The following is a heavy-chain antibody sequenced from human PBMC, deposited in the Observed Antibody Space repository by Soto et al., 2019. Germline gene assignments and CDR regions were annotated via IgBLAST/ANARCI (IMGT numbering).Heavy chain of an antibody. CDR1: CGSISNFY. D-gene: IGHD2-8*01. CDR2: ISYSGNT. CDR3: ARAPMVLSRSYFDS. Sequence: SETLSLTCTVSCGSISNFYWSWIRQPPGKGLEWIGYISYSGNTNYNPSLKSRVSISVDTSKNQLSLNLTSVTAADTAVYYCARAPMVLSRSYFDSWGQGTPVTVSS. J-gene: IGHJ4*02. V-gene: IGHV4-59*01.